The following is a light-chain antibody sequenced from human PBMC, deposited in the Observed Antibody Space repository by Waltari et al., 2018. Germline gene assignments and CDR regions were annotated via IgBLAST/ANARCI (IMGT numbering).Light chain of an antibody. CDR3: HAAADNTWF. J-gene: IGLJ3*02. V-gene: IGLV3-27*01. Sequence: YDLAQPFSVSVSPGQTATITCSGDVLAEKNVRWFQQRPGQAPTLILYTHTQRSSGIPVRFSGASSGSTVTLPIRGALLEDDADYHCHAAADNTWFFGGGTKLTVL. CDR1: VLAEKN. CDR2: THT.